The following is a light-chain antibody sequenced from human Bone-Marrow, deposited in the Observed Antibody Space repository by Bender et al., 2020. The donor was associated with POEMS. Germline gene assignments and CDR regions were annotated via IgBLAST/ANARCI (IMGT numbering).Light chain of an antibody. Sequence: QSVLTQPPSLSAAPGQRVTISCSGSRSNIGNNHVSWYQQVPGAAPKLLIHDNSQRPSGIPDRSSGSKSATSATLDITGLQAGDEAEYYCGTWDSGLGAWVFGGGTKLTVL. J-gene: IGLJ3*02. CDR3: GTWDSGLGAWV. CDR1: RSNIGNNH. V-gene: IGLV1-51*01. CDR2: DNS.